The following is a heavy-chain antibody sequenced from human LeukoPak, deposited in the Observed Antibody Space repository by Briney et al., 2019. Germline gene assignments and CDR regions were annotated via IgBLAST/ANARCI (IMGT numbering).Heavy chain of an antibody. Sequence: PSETLSLTCAVYGGSFSGYYWSWIRQPPGKGLEWIGEINHSGSTNYNPSLKSRVTISVDTSKNQFSLKLSSVTAADTAVYYCARRTPYGSGSFSVWGKGTTLTISS. J-gene: IGHJ6*04. CDR3: ARRTPYGSGSFSV. CDR2: INHSGST. CDR1: GGSFSGYY. V-gene: IGHV4-34*01. D-gene: IGHD3-10*01.